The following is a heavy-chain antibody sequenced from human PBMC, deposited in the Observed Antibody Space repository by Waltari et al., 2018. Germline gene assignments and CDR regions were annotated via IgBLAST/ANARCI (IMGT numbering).Heavy chain of an antibody. CDR1: SGSISSHH. Sequence: QVQLQESGPGVVKPSETLSLTCTVSSGSISSHHWAWVRQSPGKGLEWIGYAHYSGRTNYNPSLRCRVTISVDTSKGQFSLRLTSVIPADTAVYFCARDRGGCTHFDWFLSIWGQGTLVTVSS. D-gene: IGHD3-9*01. V-gene: IGHV4-59*11. CDR3: ARDRGGCTHFDWFLSI. J-gene: IGHJ3*02. CDR2: AHYSGRT.